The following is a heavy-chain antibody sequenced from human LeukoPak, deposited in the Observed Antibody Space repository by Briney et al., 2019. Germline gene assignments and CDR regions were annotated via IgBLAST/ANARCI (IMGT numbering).Heavy chain of an antibody. CDR1: GGSFSGYD. CDR3: ARGPRAQSSIAARPDWFDP. D-gene: IGHD6-6*01. J-gene: IGHJ5*02. Sequence: SETLSLTCAIYGGSFSGYDWSWIRQPLGKGLEWIGEMNHSGSTNYNPSLKSRVTISVDTSKNQFSLKLSSVTAADTAVYYCARGPRAQSSIAARPDWFDPWGQGTLVTVSS. V-gene: IGHV4-34*01. CDR2: MNHSGST.